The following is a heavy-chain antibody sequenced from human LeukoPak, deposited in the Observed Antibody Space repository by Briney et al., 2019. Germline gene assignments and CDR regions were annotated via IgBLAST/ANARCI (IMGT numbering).Heavy chain of an antibody. CDR3: AKIRAARPGY. V-gene: IGHV3-23*01. CDR2: ISDSGATI. D-gene: IGHD6-6*01. CDR1: GFTFSRYG. Sequence: PGGSLRLSCAASGFTFSRYGMNWVRQAPGKGLEWVSGISDSGATIYYADSVKGRFTISRDNSTNTLYLQMHSLRPEDTAIYYCAKIRAARPGYWGQGTLVTVSS. J-gene: IGHJ4*02.